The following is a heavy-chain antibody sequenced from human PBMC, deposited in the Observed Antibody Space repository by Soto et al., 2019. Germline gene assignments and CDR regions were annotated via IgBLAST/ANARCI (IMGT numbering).Heavy chain of an antibody. CDR3: ATESGYTYGYGDY. CDR2: ISNSGST. V-gene: IGHV4-30-4*08. J-gene: IGHJ4*02. Sequence: SETLSLTCTVSGGSVSSDEDYWSWIRQSPGKGLEWIGYISNSGSTGYNPSLKTRLSMSVDRSKNQFTMRLTSVTAADTAVYLCATESGYTYGYGDYWGQGKQVTVSS. CDR1: GGSVSSDEDY. D-gene: IGHD5-18*01.